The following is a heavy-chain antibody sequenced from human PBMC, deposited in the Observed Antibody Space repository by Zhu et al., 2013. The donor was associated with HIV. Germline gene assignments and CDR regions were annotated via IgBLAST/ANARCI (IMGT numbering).Heavy chain of an antibody. CDR2: IIPILGIA. V-gene: IGHV1-69*02. J-gene: IGHJ5*02. CDR3: ARSTLLLEWLPSLGWFDP. Sequence: QVQLVQSGAEVKKPGSSVKVSCKASGGTFSSYTISWVRQAPGQGLEWMGRIIPILGIANYAQKFQGRVTITADKSTSTAYMELSSLRSEDTAVYYCARSTLLLEWLPSLGWFDPWGQGTLVTVSS. CDR1: GGTFSSYT. D-gene: IGHD3-3*01.